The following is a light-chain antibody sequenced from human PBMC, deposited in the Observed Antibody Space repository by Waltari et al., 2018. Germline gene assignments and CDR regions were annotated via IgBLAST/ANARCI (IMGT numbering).Light chain of an antibody. Sequence: IVLTQSPDSLAVSLGERATINSKSSQSVLYSSNNKNYLAWYQQKPRQPPKLLIYWASTRESGVPDRFSGSGSGTDFTLTISSLQAEDVAVYYCQQYYNTPLTFGGGTKVAIK. CDR1: QSVLYSSNNKNY. CDR2: WAS. CDR3: QQYYNTPLT. J-gene: IGKJ4*01. V-gene: IGKV4-1*01.